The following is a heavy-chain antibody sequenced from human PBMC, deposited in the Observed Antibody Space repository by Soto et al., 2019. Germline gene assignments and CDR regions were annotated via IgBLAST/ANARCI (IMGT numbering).Heavy chain of an antibody. CDR3: ARVSYGAVTGTD. Sequence: EVQLVESGGGLVKPGGSLRLSCAASGFTFSSYNMNWVRQAPGKGLEWVSSISSSSSYIYYADSVKGQFTISRDNAKNSLFLQMNSLRAEDTAVYYCARVSYGAVTGTDWGQGTLVTVSS. CDR2: ISSSSSYI. CDR1: GFTFSSYN. D-gene: IGHD6-19*01. J-gene: IGHJ4*02. V-gene: IGHV3-21*02.